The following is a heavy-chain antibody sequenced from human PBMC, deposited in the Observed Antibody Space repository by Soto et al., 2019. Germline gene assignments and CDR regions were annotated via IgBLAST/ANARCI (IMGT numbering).Heavy chain of an antibody. CDR2: ISNNASHE. V-gene: IGHV3-30-3*01. J-gene: IGHJ4*02. CDR1: GFIFSDYG. CDR3: VPNFDY. Sequence: QVEVVQSGGGVVQPGTSLRLSCAASGFIFSDYGVHWARQVPGKGLQWVAFISNNASHEYYADSVKGRFTISRDNSKNTVYLQMKSLRPEDTAVYYCVPNFDYWGQGTLVTVSP.